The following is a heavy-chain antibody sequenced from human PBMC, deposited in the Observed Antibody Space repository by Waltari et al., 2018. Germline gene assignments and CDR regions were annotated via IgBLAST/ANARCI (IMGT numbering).Heavy chain of an antibody. Sequence: QVQLQESGPGLVKPSETLSLTCTVSGGSIRSYYWSWIRPPAGKGLEWIGRIYTSGSTNYNPSLKSRVTMSVDTSKNQFSLKLSSVTAADTAVYYCARDGGFGFWSGYLFDYWGQGTLVTVSS. J-gene: IGHJ4*02. CDR1: GGSIRSYY. CDR3: ARDGGFGFWSGYLFDY. CDR2: IYTSGST. V-gene: IGHV4-4*07. D-gene: IGHD3-3*01.